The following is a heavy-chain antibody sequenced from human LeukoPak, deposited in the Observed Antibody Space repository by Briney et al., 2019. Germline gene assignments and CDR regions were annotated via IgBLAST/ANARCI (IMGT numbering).Heavy chain of an antibody. CDR1: GGTFSGHY. CDR3: ARGELRFSAAGPLWFGELMYYYMDV. D-gene: IGHD3-10*01. J-gene: IGHJ6*03. CDR2: INQSGGT. V-gene: IGHV4-34*01. Sequence: SETVPLTCAGYGGTFSGHYWNWIRQPPGKGLEGIGEINQSGGTNHNPSRKSRGTISGDKYKNQVSLKVASVTAEDTAVYYCARGELRFSAAGPLWFGELMYYYMDVWGKGTTVTVSS.